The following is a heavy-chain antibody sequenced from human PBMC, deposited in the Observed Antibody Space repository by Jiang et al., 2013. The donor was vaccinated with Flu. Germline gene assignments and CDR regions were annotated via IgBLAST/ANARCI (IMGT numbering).Heavy chain of an antibody. V-gene: IGHV1-46*01. D-gene: IGHD2-8*01. CDR1: GYTFTSYY. Sequence: SGAEVKKPGASVTVSCKASGYTFTSYYLHWVRQAPGQGLEWMGMIIPSGGGTFYAQNFQGRVTMTRDTSTNTVYMELSSLKSEDTALYYCARGGDGVSGSFFDSWGQGTLVTVSS. J-gene: IGHJ4*02. CDR2: IIPSGGGT. CDR3: ARGGDGVSGSFFDS.